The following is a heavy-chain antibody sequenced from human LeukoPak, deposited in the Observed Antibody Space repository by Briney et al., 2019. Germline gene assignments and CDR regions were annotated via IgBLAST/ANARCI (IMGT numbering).Heavy chain of an antibody. Sequence: GGSLRLSCAASGFTFSDYYMSWIRQAPGKGLEWVSYISSSGSTIYYADSVKGRFTISRDNAKNSLYLQMNSLRAEDTAVYYCARRYCSGGSCYSVSGNNWFDPWGQGTLVTVSS. V-gene: IGHV3-11*01. CDR1: GFTFSDYY. CDR3: ARRYCSGGSCYSVSGNNWFDP. CDR2: ISSSGSTI. D-gene: IGHD2-15*01. J-gene: IGHJ5*02.